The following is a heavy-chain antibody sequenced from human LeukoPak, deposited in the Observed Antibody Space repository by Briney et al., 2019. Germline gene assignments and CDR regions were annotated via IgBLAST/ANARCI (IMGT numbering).Heavy chain of an antibody. V-gene: IGHV3-7*01. Sequence: GGSLRLSCAASGFALNTYWMTWVRQAPRKGLEWVANINLDGNEVHYVDSLKDRFTISRDNARNLLYLQMSSLRAEDTAVYYCASGRHDFVHWGHGTLATVSS. CDR2: INLDGNEV. J-gene: IGHJ4*01. CDR3: ASGRHDFVH. D-gene: IGHD3-16*01. CDR1: GFALNTYW.